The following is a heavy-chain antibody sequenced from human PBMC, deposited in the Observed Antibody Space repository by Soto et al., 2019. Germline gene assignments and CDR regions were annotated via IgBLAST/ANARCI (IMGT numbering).Heavy chain of an antibody. J-gene: IGHJ4*02. CDR1: GFTFEDYA. V-gene: IGHV3-9*01. CDR3: AKVTGNSVDY. Sequence: PGGSLRLSCAASGFTFEDYAMHWVRQAPGKGLEWVSGISWNSGSIGYADSVKGRFTISRDNAKNSLYLQMNSLRAEGTALYYCAKVTGNSVDYWGQGTLVTVSS. CDR2: ISWNSGSI. D-gene: IGHD1-7*01.